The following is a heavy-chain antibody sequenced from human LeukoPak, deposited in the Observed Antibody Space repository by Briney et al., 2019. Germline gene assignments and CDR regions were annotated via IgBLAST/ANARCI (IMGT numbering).Heavy chain of an antibody. CDR3: ARTGYCGGDCYNYFDY. D-gene: IGHD2-21*02. J-gene: IGHJ4*02. Sequence: SETLSLTCTVSGGSISSYYWSWIRQPPGKGLEWIGDIYYSGSTNYNPSLKSRVTISVDKSKNQFSLKLSSVTAADTAVYYCARTGYCGGDCYNYFDYWGQGTLVTVSS. CDR2: IYYSGST. CDR1: GGSISSYY. V-gene: IGHV4-59*12.